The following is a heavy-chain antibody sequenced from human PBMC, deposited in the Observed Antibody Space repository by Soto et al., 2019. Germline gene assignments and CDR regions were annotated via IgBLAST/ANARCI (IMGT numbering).Heavy chain of an antibody. Sequence: GGSLKLSFAASGFTFSSYAMSWVRQAPGKGREWVSAISGSGGSTYYADSVKGRFTISIDNSKNTLYLQMNSLRAEDTAVYYWANVVPDDCSSITCRYFDYWGLGTLVPVTS. V-gene: IGHV3-23*01. CDR2: ISGSGGST. CDR3: ANVVPDDCSSITCRYFDY. CDR1: GFTFSSYA. J-gene: IGHJ4*02. D-gene: IGHD2-2*01.